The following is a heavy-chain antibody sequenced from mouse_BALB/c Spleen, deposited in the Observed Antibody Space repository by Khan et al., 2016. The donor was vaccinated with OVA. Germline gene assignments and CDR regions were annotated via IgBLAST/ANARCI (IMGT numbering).Heavy chain of an antibody. CDR1: GYTFTTYV. CDR2: INPYNDGS. J-gene: IGHJ4*01. Sequence: EVQLQESGPELVKPGASVKMSCKASGYTFTTYVMHWVKQKPGQGLEWIGYINPYNDGSKYNEKFKGKATLTSDKSSSTAYMELSSLTSEDSAVYYCARYGSSLVYAMDYWGQGPSVTVSS. D-gene: IGHD1-1*01. CDR3: ARYGSSLVYAMDY. V-gene: IGHV1S136*01.